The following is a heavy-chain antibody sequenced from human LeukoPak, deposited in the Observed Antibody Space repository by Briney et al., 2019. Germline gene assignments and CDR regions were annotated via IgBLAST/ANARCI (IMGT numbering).Heavy chain of an antibody. CDR3: AREGGFYRPLDY. CDR1: GGSISSTNW. CDR2: VHLDGRT. J-gene: IGHJ4*02. V-gene: IGHV4-4*02. D-gene: IGHD6-25*01. Sequence: PSETLSLTCGVSGGSISSTNWWTWIRPPPGKGLEWIGEVHLDGRTNFNSSLKSRLTMSVDLSENHVSLKLTSVTAADTAVYYCAREGGFYRPLDYSGQGTLVTVSS.